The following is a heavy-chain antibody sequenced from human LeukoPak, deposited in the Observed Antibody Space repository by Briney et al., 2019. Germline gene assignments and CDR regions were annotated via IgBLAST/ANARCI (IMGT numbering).Heavy chain of an antibody. D-gene: IGHD6-6*01. V-gene: IGHV3-21*01. CDR3: ARAGGRIAARHNWFDP. CDR2: ISSSSSYI. CDR1: GSTFSSYS. Sequence: GGSLRLSCAASGSTFSSYSMNWVRQAPGKGLEWVSSISSSSSYIYYADSVRGRFTISRDNAKNSLYLQMNSLRAEDTAVYYCARAGGRIAARHNWFDPWGQGTLVTVSS. J-gene: IGHJ5*02.